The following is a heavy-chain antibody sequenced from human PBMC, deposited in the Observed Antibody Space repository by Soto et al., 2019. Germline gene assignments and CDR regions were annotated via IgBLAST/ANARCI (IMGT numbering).Heavy chain of an antibody. CDR2: INAGNGNT. CDR1: GYTFTSYA. J-gene: IGHJ4*02. D-gene: IGHD3-22*01. CDR3: AIETYYSDSSGCYLAY. Sequence: ASVKVSCKASGYTFTSYAMHWVRQAPGHRLEWMGWINAGNGNTKYSQKFQGRVTITRDTSASTAYMELSSLRSEDTAVYYCAIETYYSDSSGCYLAYWGQGTLVTVSS. V-gene: IGHV1-3*01.